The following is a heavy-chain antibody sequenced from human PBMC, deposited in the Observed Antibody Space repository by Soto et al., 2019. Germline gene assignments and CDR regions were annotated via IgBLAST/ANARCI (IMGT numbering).Heavy chain of an antibody. CDR2: IYYSGST. Sequence: SETLSLTCTVSGGSISSGDYYWSWIRQPPGKGLEWIGYIYYSGSTHYNPSLKSRVTISVDTSKNQFSLKLSSVTAADTAVYYCVRAPVTGTTVFFDYWGQGTLVTVSS. CDR1: GGSISSGDYY. J-gene: IGHJ4*02. CDR3: VRAPVTGTTVFFDY. D-gene: IGHD1-7*01. V-gene: IGHV4-30-4*01.